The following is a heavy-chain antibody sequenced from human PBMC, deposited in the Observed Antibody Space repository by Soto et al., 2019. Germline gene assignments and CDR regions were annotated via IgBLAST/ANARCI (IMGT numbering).Heavy chain of an antibody. CDR3: ASCPQNCITSSPCCLFFDY. CDR1: GFLFSSYA. V-gene: IGHV3-23*01. J-gene: IGHJ4*02. D-gene: IGHD3-10*01. CDR2: ISAFSDSI. Sequence: PGVSLRLSCAASGFLFSSYAMYWVRQAPGKGPEGVAGISAFSDSILYADSVEGRFTISRDNSKNTLYLQLNSLRADDTAVYYCASCPQNCITSSPCCLFFDYWGQGTLVTVSS.